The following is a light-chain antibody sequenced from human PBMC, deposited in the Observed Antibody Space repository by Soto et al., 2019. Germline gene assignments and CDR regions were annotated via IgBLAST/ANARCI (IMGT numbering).Light chain of an antibody. J-gene: IGLJ2*01. CDR1: SSDFGSYNS. CDR2: EVS. CDR3: SSYTSRGTLL. Sequence: QSALTQPASESGSPGQSITISCTGTSSDFGSYNSVSWYQHHPGKVPKLMIYEVSNRPSGVSNRFSGSKSGNTASLTISGLQPEDEADYYCSSYTSRGTLLFGGGTKVTVL. V-gene: IGLV2-14*01.